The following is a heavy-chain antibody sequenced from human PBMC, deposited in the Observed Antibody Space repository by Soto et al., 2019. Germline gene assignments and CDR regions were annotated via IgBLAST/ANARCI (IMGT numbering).Heavy chain of an antibody. Sequence: QVQLVQSGAEVKKPGASVKVSCKASGYTFTSYGISWVRQAPGQGLERMGWISAYNGNTNYAQKHQGRVTMATDTSTSTAYMELRSLRSDDTAVYYCAGSPPEGSGSRYGMDVWGQGTTVTVSS. CDR1: GYTFTSYG. CDR2: ISAYNGNT. CDR3: AGSPPEGSGSRYGMDV. D-gene: IGHD3-10*01. V-gene: IGHV1-18*01. J-gene: IGHJ6*02.